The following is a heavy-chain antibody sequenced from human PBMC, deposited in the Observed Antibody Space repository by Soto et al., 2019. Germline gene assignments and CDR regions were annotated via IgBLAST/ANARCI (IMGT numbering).Heavy chain of an antibody. V-gene: IGHV5-51*01. CDR3: ARHSTYYYDSSGYPNGMDV. D-gene: IGHD3-22*01. Sequence: GESLKIACKGSGYSFTSYWIGWVRQMPGKGLDWMGIIYPGDSDTRYSPSFQGQVTISADKSISTAYLQWSSLKASDTAMYYCARHSTYYYDSSGYPNGMDVWGQETTVTVSS. J-gene: IGHJ6*02. CDR1: GYSFTSYW. CDR2: IYPGDSDT.